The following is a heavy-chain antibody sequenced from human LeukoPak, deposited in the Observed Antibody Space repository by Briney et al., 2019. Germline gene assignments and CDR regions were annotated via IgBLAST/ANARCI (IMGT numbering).Heavy chain of an antibody. CDR3: ARERNGMDV. CDR2: ISSSGTTE. CDR1: GFTFSSYE. V-gene: IGHV3-48*03. J-gene: IGHJ6*02. Sequence: GGSLRLSCEASGFTFSSYEMNWVRQAPGKGLEWVSCISSSGTTEYYADSVKGRFTISRDTAKNSLYLQMNSLRDEDTAVYYCARERNGMDVWGQGTTVTVSS.